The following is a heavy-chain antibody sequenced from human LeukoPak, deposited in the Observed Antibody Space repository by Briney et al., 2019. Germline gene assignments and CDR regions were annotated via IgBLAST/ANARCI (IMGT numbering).Heavy chain of an antibody. CDR1: GYTFTGYY. Sequence: GSVKVSCKASGYTFTGYYMHWVRQAPGQGLEWMGWINPNSGGTNYAQKFQGRVTMTRDTSTSTAYMDLSRLRSDDTAVYYCARLRVRDQGGPVVVPAAIVYYYHGMDVWGQGTTVTVSS. CDR3: ARLRVRDQGGPVVVPAAIVYYYHGMDV. V-gene: IGHV1-2*02. J-gene: IGHJ6*02. CDR2: INPNSGGT. D-gene: IGHD2-2*01.